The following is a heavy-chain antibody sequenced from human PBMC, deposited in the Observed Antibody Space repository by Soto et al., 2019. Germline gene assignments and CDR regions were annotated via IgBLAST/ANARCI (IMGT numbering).Heavy chain of an antibody. Sequence: ESLTSCFRGSGYSSTRYWISLVRQMRGKGLEWMGIIYPGDSDTRYSPSFQGQVTISADKSISTAYLQWSRLKDSDTAMYYCARHPFSTMVRGALYGMDVWGQGTMVTVYS. J-gene: IGHJ6*02. CDR2: IYPGDSDT. CDR3: ARHPFSTMVRGALYGMDV. CDR1: GYSSTRYW. D-gene: IGHD3-10*01. V-gene: IGHV5-51*01.